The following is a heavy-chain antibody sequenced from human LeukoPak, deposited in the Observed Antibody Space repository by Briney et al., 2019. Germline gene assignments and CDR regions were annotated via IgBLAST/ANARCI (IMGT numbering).Heavy chain of an antibody. V-gene: IGHV3-64*01. CDR2: IVSNGDST. J-gene: IGHJ4*02. CDR3: ARGVNYYDSSGYLFDY. D-gene: IGHD3-22*01. CDR1: GFTFSNYA. Sequence: GGSLRLSCAASGFTFSNYAMHWVRQAPGKGLKYVSTIVSNGDSTYYANSVKGRFTISRDSSRTTLYLQMGSLRVEDMAVYYCARGVNYYDSSGYLFDYWGQGILVTVSS.